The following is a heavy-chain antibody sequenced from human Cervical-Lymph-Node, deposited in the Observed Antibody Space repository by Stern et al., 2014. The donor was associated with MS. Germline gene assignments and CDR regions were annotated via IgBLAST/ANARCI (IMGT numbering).Heavy chain of an antibody. D-gene: IGHD2-2*01. CDR1: GFRFRNFD. J-gene: IGHJ4*02. V-gene: IGHV3-30*03. CDR3: ASQYQVLYFDS. Sequence: VQLVESGGGVVQPGRSLRLSCAASGFRFRNFDIHWVRQAPGKGLEWVAVIVFDESKKHSAASVKGRFTVSRNVSENTLYLQMNSLRGEDTAVYYCASQYQVLYFDSWGQGTLVTVSS. CDR2: IVFDESKK.